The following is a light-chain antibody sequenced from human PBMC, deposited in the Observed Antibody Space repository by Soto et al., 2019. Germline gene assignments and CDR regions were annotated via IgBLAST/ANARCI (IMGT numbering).Light chain of an antibody. Sequence: DIQMTQSPSTLSASVGGRVTITCRASQSISSWFAWYQQKPGKAPKVLIYKASTLKSGVPSRFSGSGSGTEFTLTISSLQPDDFATYYCQHYNSYSEAFGQGPKVDIK. CDR2: KAS. CDR1: QSISSW. CDR3: QHYNSYSEA. J-gene: IGKJ1*01. V-gene: IGKV1-5*03.